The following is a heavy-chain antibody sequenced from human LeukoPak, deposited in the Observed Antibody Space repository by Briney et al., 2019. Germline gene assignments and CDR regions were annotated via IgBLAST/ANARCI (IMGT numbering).Heavy chain of an antibody. CDR2: IYHSGST. CDR1: GGSISSSNR. CDR3: ARGLSSSWYGGGYYFDY. Sequence: SGTLSLTCAVSGGSISSSNRWSWVRPPPGKGLEWIGKIYHSGSTNYNPSLKSRVTISVDKSKNQFSLKLSSVTAADTAVYYCARGLSSSWYGGGYYFDYWGQGTLVTVSS. D-gene: IGHD6-13*01. V-gene: IGHV4-4*02. J-gene: IGHJ4*02.